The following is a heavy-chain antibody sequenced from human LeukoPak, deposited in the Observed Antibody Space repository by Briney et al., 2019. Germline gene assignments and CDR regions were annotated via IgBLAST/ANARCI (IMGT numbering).Heavy chain of an antibody. CDR2: ISWNSGSI. D-gene: IGHD6-13*01. Sequence: GGSLRLSCAASGFTFDDYAMHWARQAPGKGLEWVSGISWNSGSIGYADSVKGRFTISRDNAKNSLYLQMNSLRAEDTALYYCAKDIRAAGVFDYWGQGTLVTVSS. J-gene: IGHJ4*02. V-gene: IGHV3-9*01. CDR1: GFTFDDYA. CDR3: AKDIRAAGVFDY.